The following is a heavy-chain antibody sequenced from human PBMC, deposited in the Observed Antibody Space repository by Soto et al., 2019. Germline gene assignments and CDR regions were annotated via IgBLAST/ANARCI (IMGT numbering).Heavy chain of an antibody. CDR2: ISPGSRYP. V-gene: IGHV3-11*06. Sequence: GGSLRLSCAGSGFTFGDSYMSWIRQAPGKGLEWLSYISPGSRYPAYADSVKGRFTISRDNAKRSLYLQMMSLTAEDTAIYYCVRGGGGGRFDPWGQGTMVTVST. D-gene: IGHD2-15*01. CDR3: VRGGGGGRFDP. J-gene: IGHJ5*02. CDR1: GFTFGDSY.